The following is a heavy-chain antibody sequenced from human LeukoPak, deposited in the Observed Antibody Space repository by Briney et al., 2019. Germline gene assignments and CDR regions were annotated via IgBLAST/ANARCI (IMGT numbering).Heavy chain of an antibody. V-gene: IGHV3-7*01. CDR2: IKQDGSEK. CDR3: VRDPSLQPFDY. CDR1: GFTFSSYW. Sequence: PGGSLRLSCAASGFTFSSYWMSWVRQAPGKGLEWVANIKQDGSEKYYVDSVKGRFTISRDNAKNSLYLQMNSLRAEDTAVYYCVRDPSLQPFDYWGQGTLVTVSS. J-gene: IGHJ4*02.